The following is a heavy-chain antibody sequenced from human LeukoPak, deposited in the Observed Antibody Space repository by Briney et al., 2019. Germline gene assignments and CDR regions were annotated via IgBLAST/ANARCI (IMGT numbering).Heavy chain of an antibody. CDR1: GGSISSSSYY. CDR2: IYYSGST. Sequence: PSETLSLTCTVSGGSISSSSYYWGWIRQPPGKGLEWIGSIYYSGSTYYNPSLKSRVTISVDTSKNQFSLKLSSVTAADTAVYYCASRRRNYDFWSGFRPAYWYFDLWGRGTLVTVSS. CDR3: ASRRRNYDFWSGFRPAYWYFDL. D-gene: IGHD3-3*01. J-gene: IGHJ2*01. V-gene: IGHV4-39*01.